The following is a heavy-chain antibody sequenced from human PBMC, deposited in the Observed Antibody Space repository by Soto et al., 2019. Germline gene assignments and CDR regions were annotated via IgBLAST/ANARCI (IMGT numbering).Heavy chain of an antibody. CDR2: ISDSGTKT. V-gene: IGHV3-23*01. Sequence: PGGFLRLSCSASGGSISDYAMCWVRQAQGKGLEWVSSISDSGTKTFYADSVKGRFAISRDTSKNTVYKQMNNLRAEDTALYYCAKDGIREDDNWGQGTVVTVSS. CDR1: GGSISDYA. J-gene: IGHJ4*02. CDR3: AKDGIREDDN.